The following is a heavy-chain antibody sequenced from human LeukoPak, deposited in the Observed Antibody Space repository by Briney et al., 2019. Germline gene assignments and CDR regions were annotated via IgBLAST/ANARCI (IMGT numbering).Heavy chain of an antibody. CDR2: ISSSSSYI. CDR3: AREYRSLSRHHSYGMDV. CDR1: GFTSSSYI. J-gene: IGHJ6*02. V-gene: IGHV3-21*01. Sequence: PGGPLRLSCAASGFTSSSYIMTWVRQAPGKGLEWVSSISSSSSYIYYADSVKGRFTISRDNAKKSLYLQMNSLRAEDTAVYYCAREYRSLSRHHSYGMDVWGQGTTVTVSS. D-gene: IGHD6-6*01.